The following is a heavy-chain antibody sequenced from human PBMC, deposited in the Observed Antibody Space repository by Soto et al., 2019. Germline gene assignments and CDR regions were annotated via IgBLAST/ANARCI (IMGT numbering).Heavy chain of an antibody. Sequence: QVQLVQSGVEVKKTGSSVRVSCKASGDTFKNSVISWVRQAPGQGLEWMGGTIPLFGTTDYAQKFQGRLTITTDESTTTAYMEVRRLTSEDTAVYYCVAELDFGKLSVVWGQGTTVIVSS. CDR2: TIPLFGTT. D-gene: IGHD3-10*01. J-gene: IGHJ6*02. CDR1: GDTFKNSV. CDR3: VAELDFGKLSVV. V-gene: IGHV1-69*01.